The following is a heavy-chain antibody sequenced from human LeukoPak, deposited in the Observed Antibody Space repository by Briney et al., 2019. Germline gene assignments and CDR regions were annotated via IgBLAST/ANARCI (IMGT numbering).Heavy chain of an antibody. D-gene: IGHD2-2*01. CDR2: IYSSAYI. J-gene: IGHJ4*02. V-gene: IGHV3-66*01. CDR3: VKEGSIVVVPAAMGSYFDY. Sequence: GGSLRLSCAASGFTVSADYMSWVRQAPGKGLDWVSIIYSSAYIYYADFVKGRFTISRDNSKNTLYLQMNSLRAEDAAVYYCVKEGSIVVVPAAMGSYFDYWGQGTLVTVSS. CDR1: GFTVSADY.